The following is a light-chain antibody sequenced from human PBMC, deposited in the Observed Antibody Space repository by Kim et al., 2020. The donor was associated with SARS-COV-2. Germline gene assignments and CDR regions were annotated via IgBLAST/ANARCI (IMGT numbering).Light chain of an antibody. CDR1: QGIRNY. CDR2: DAS. J-gene: IGKJ3*01. CDR3: QKYNIAPFT. Sequence: ASWGDRVTITCRASQGIRNYLAWYHQKPGKVPQLLIYDASTLQSGVPSRFSGSGSGTDFTLTISSLQPEDVGTYYCQKYNIAPFTFGPGTKVDIK. V-gene: IGKV1-27*01.